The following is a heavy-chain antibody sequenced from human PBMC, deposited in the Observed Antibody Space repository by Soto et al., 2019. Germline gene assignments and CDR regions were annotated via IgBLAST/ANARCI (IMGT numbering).Heavy chain of an antibody. V-gene: IGHV1-69*04. Sequence: SVKVSCKASGGTFSIYTISWVLQAPGQGLEWMGRIIPILGIANYAQKFQGRVTITADKSTSTAYMELSSLRSEDTAVYYCAREYCSGGSCYQGAFDIWGQGTMVTVSS. J-gene: IGHJ3*02. CDR2: IIPILGIA. CDR1: GGTFSIYT. CDR3: AREYCSGGSCYQGAFDI. D-gene: IGHD2-15*01.